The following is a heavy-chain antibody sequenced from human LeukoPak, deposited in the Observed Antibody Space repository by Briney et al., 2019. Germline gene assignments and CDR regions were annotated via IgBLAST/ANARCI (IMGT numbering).Heavy chain of an antibody. CDR2: ISSSSSTI. CDR1: GFTFSTHS. CDR3: ARVGSSGLEFDY. D-gene: IGHD6-19*01. Sequence: GGSLRLSCGASGFTFSTHSMSWVRQAPGQGLEWVSYISSSSSTIYYADSVKGRFTISRDNARKSQYLQMNSLRDEDTAVYYCARVGSSGLEFDYWGQGTPVTVSS. V-gene: IGHV3-48*02. J-gene: IGHJ4*02.